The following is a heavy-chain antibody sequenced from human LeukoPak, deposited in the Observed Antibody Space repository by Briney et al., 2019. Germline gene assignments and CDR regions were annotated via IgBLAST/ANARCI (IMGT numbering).Heavy chain of an antibody. CDR3: ARRAAAGINWFDP. J-gene: IGHJ5*02. V-gene: IGHV4-34*01. Sequence: SETLSLTCAVYGGSFSGYYWSWIRQPPGXXLXXIEEINHSGSTNYNPYLKSRVTISVDTSKNQFSLKLSSVTAADTAVYYCARRAAAGINWFDPWGQGTLVTVSS. CDR2: INHSGST. D-gene: IGHD6-13*01. CDR1: GGSFSGYY.